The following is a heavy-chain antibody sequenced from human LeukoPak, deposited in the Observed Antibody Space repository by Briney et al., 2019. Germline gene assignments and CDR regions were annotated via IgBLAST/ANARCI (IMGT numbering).Heavy chain of an antibody. V-gene: IGHV3-21*01. D-gene: IGHD2-21*02. CDR3: ARFSGEVTVFDY. CDR2: ISSSSSYI. Sequence: GGSLRLSCAASGFTFSSYSMSWVRQAPGKGLEWVSSISSSSSYIYYADSVKGRFTISRDNAKNSLYLQMNSLRAEDTAVYYCARFSGEVTVFDYWGQGTLVTVSS. J-gene: IGHJ4*02. CDR1: GFTFSSYS.